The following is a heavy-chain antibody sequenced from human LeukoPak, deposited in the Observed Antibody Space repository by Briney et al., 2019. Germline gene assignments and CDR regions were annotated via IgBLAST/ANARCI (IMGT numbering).Heavy chain of an antibody. D-gene: IGHD1-26*01. CDR3: ARDLSSGSYSAFDI. CDR1: GFTFSSYE. Sequence: GGSLRLSCAASGFTFSSYEMNWVRQAPGKGLGWVSYISSSGSTIYYADSVKGRFTISRDNAKNSLYLQMNSLRAEDTAVYYCARDLSSGSYSAFDIWGQGTMVTVSS. V-gene: IGHV3-48*03. CDR2: ISSSGSTI. J-gene: IGHJ3*02.